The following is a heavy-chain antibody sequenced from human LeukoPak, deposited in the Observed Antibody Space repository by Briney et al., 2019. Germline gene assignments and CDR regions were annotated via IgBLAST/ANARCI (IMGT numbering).Heavy chain of an antibody. Sequence: GGSLRLSCAASGFTFSSYAMSWVRQAPGKGLEWVSAISGSGGSTYYADSVKGRFTISRDNSKNTLYLQMNSLRAEDTAVYYCALTPRSGWSYDAFDIWGQGTMVTVSS. D-gene: IGHD6-19*01. J-gene: IGHJ3*02. CDR2: ISGSGGST. CDR1: GFTFSSYA. V-gene: IGHV3-23*01. CDR3: ALTPRSGWSYDAFDI.